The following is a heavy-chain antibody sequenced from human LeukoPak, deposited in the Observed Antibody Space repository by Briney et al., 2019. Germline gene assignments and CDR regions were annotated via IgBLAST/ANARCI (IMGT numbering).Heavy chain of an antibody. V-gene: IGHV5-10-1*01. Sequence: GEALRISCKGSGYSFTSYWISWVRQMPGKGLGWVGRIDPSDSYTNYSPSFQGHVTISADKSISTAYLQMNSLSAEDTAVYYCARDLPGGGFDLDYWGQGTLVTVSS. CDR1: GYSFTSYW. J-gene: IGHJ4*02. D-gene: IGHD5-12*01. CDR2: IDPSDSYT. CDR3: ARDLPGGGFDLDY.